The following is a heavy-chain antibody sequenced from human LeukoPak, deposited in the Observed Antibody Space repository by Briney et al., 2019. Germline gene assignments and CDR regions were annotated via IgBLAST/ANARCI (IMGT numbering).Heavy chain of an antibody. V-gene: IGHV3-21*01. J-gene: IGHJ4*02. CDR1: GFTFSSYS. D-gene: IGHD3-10*01. CDR3: ARMGIPMVRGARGY. CDR2: ISSSSSYI. Sequence: GGSLRLSCAASGFTFSSYSMNWVRQAPGKGLEWVSSISSSSSYIYYADSVKGRFTISRDNAKNSLYLQMNSLRAEDTAGYYCARMGIPMVRGARGYCGQGTLVTVSS.